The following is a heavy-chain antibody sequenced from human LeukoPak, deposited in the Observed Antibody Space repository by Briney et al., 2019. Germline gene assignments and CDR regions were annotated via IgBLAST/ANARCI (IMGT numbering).Heavy chain of an antibody. Sequence: SVKVSCKASGGTFSSYAISWVRQARGQGLEWMGGIIPIFGTANYAQKFQGRVTTTADESTSTAYMELSSLRSEDTAVYYCARVAGYSGYDYPPPFDYWGQGTLVTVSS. V-gene: IGHV1-69*01. CDR1: GGTFSSYA. D-gene: IGHD5-12*01. J-gene: IGHJ4*02. CDR2: IIPIFGTA. CDR3: ARVAGYSGYDYPPPFDY.